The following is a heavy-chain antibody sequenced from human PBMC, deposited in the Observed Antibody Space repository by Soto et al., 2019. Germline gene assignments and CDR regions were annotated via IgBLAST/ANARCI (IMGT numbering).Heavy chain of an antibody. CDR2: ISGSGGST. Sequence: LRLSCAASGFTFSSYAMSRVRQAPGKGLEWVSAISGSGGSTYYADSVKGRFTISRDNSKNTLYLQMNSLRAEDTAVYYCARKVYYYDSSGYYPFDYWGQGTLVTVSS. J-gene: IGHJ4*02. D-gene: IGHD3-22*01. V-gene: IGHV3-23*01. CDR1: GFTFSSYA. CDR3: ARKVYYYDSSGYYPFDY.